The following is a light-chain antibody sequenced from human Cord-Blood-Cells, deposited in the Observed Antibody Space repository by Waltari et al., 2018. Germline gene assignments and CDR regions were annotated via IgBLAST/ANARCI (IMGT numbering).Light chain of an antibody. CDR1: QSISSY. CDR2: AAS. J-gene: IGKJ2*03. V-gene: IGKV1-39*01. CDR3: QQSYSTPYS. Sequence: DIQITLYPSSLSASVGDRVTITCRASQSISSYLHWYQQKPGKAPKLLIYAASSLQSGVPSRFSGSGSGTDFTLTISSLQPEDFATYYCQQSYSTPYSFGQGTKLEIK.